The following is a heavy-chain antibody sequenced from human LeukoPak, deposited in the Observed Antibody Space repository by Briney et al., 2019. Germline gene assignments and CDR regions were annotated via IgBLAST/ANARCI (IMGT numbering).Heavy chain of an antibody. D-gene: IGHD6-13*01. CDR2: FSRSGPDT. Sequence: PGGSLRLSCAASGFTFCSSAMSWVRRAPGKAPEGVSTFSRSGPDTYYGDSVKGRFTIFRGNSKNTLYLQMNSLRAEDPAVYYCAKGSLGSWYYFDYWGQGTLVTVSS. J-gene: IGHJ4*02. CDR3: AKGSLGSWYYFDY. V-gene: IGHV3-23*01. CDR1: GFTFCSSA.